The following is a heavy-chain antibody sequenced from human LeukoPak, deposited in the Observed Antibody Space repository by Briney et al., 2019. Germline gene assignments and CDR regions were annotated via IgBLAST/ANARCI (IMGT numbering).Heavy chain of an antibody. Sequence: ASVKVSCKASGYTFTGYYMHWVRQAPGQGLEWMGWINPNSGGTNYAQKFQGRVTMTRDTSISTAYMELSGLRSDDTAVYYCARAPMVRGVIVWFDPWGQGTLVTVSS. V-gene: IGHV1-2*02. D-gene: IGHD3-10*01. CDR2: INPNSGGT. CDR3: ARAPMVRGVIVWFDP. CDR1: GYTFTGYY. J-gene: IGHJ5*02.